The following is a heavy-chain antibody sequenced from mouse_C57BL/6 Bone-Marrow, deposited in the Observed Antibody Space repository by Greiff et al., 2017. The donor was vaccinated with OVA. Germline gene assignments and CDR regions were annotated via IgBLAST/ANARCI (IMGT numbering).Heavy chain of an antibody. D-gene: IGHD1-1*01. CDR3: TRWHYYGSSYTFDY. CDR1: GYTFTSYW. Sequence: QVQLQQPGAELVMPGASVKLSCKASGYTFTSYWMHWVKQRPGQGLEWIGEIDPSDSYTNYNQKFKGKSTLTVDKSSSTAYMQLSSLTSEDSAVYYCTRWHYYGSSYTFDYWGQGTTLTVSS. J-gene: IGHJ2*01. CDR2: IDPSDSYT. V-gene: IGHV1-69*01.